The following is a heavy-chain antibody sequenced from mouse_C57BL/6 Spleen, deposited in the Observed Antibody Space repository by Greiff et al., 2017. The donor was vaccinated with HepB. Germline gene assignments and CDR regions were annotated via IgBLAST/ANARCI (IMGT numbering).Heavy chain of an antibody. V-gene: IGHV14-4*01. CDR1: GFNIKDDY. D-gene: IGHD1-1*01. CDR2: IDPENGDT. J-gene: IGHJ2*01. CDR3: TSYYGSSPDY. Sequence: EVKVVESGAELVRPGASVKLSCTASGFNIKDDYMHWVKQRPEQGLEWIGWIDPENGDTEYASKFQGKATITADTSSNTAYLQLSSLTSEDTAVYYCTSYYGSSPDYWGQGTTLTVSS.